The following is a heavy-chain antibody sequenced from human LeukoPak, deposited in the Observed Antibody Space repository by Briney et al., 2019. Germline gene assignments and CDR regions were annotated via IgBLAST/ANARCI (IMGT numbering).Heavy chain of an antibody. CDR3: ARRMVATGTKYSHN. CDR1: GLPYRNFC. V-gene: IGHV3-7*01. D-gene: IGHD6-13*01. Sequence: GVSLRLSCGVSGLPYRNFCVSGVRRARARGLEGGATIKDAGSQKDYVDYVKGRFTISRDNAKNSLHLHMNSLRGEDTGVYSCARRMVATGTKYSHNWGQGTLVTVSS. J-gene: IGHJ1*01. CDR2: IKDAGSQK.